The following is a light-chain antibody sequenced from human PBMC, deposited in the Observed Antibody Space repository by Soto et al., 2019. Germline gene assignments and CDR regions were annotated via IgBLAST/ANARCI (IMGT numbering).Light chain of an antibody. V-gene: IGKV1-27*01. CDR2: AAS. CDR3: QKYNSGPLT. J-gene: IGKJ4*01. CDR1: QDITTY. Sequence: DIQMTQSPSSLSASIGHRVTITCRASQDITTYLAWYQQRPGKVPKLLIYAASTLQSGVPSRFSGSGSGTDFTLTIRSLQPEDVATYYCQKYNSGPLTFGGGTKVEIK.